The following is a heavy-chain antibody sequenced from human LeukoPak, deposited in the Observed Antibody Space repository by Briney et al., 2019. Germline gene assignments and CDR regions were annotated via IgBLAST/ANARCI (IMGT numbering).Heavy chain of an antibody. D-gene: IGHD2-21*02. CDR1: GYTFTSYG. V-gene: IGHV1-18*01. CDR2: ISAYNGNT. J-gene: IGHJ4*02. Sequence: GASVKVSCKASGYTFTSYGISWVRQAPGQGLEWMGWISAYNGNTDYAQKLQGRVTMTTDTSTSTAYMELRSLRSDDTAVYYCAREQRDYCGGDCYSGHFDYWGQGTLVTVSS. CDR3: AREQRDYCGGDCYSGHFDY.